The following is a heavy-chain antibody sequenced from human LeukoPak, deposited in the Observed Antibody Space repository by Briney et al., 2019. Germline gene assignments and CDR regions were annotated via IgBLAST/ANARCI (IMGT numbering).Heavy chain of an antibody. Sequence: GGCLRLSCAASGFTFSNAWMSWVRQAPGKGLEWVGRIKSKTDGGTTDYAAPVKGRFTISRDDSKNTLYLQMNSLKTEDTAVYYCTTVLGQWLAIRDNWFDPWGQGTVVSVSS. CDR3: TTVLGQWLAIRDNWFDP. V-gene: IGHV3-15*01. CDR1: GFTFSNAW. CDR2: IKSKTDGGTT. D-gene: IGHD6-19*01. J-gene: IGHJ5*02.